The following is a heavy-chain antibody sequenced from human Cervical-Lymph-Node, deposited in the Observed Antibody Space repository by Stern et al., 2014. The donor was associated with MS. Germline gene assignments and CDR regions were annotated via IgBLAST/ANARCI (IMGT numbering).Heavy chain of an antibody. CDR2: IYYNGNT. D-gene: IGHD6-19*01. CDR3: ARVYSSGRNWFDP. CDR1: DDSIRSYY. J-gene: IGHJ5*02. V-gene: IGHV4-59*01. Sequence: QVQLQESGPGLVKPSETLSLTCSVSDDSIRSYYWSWIRQPPGKGLEWIGHIYYNGNTNYNPSLKSRVTLSIDTSKKQFSLKLRSVTAADTAVYYCARVYSSGRNWFDPWGQGTLVTASS.